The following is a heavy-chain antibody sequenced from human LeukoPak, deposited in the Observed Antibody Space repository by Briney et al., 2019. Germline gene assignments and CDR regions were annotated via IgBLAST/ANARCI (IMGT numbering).Heavy chain of an antibody. CDR3: AKEVYRGAFDI. J-gene: IGHJ3*02. CDR2: IKQDGSQT. Sequence: GGSLRLSCAASGFTFSDYWMAWVRQAPGKGLEWMANIKQDGSQTYYVDSVKGRFTISRDNAKNTLYLQMNSLRAEDTAVYYCAKEVYRGAFDIWGQGTMVTVSS. CDR1: GFTFSDYW. D-gene: IGHD2-2*02. V-gene: IGHV3-7*01.